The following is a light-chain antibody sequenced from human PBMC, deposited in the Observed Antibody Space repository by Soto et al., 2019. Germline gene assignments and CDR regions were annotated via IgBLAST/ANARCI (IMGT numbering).Light chain of an antibody. J-gene: IGKJ1*01. CDR3: QQYGNSPRT. CDR1: LSISSNY. CDR2: GAS. V-gene: IGKV3-20*01. Sequence: EIVLPQSPGPLSMSPGERATLSCRASLSISSNYLAWYQQKPGQAPRLLIYGASSSATGIPDRFSGSGSGTDSTCSISSLEAEDFAVYYCQQYGNSPRTFGQATKVEFK.